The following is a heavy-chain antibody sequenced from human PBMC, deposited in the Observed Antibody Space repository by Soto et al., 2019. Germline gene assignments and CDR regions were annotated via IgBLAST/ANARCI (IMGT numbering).Heavy chain of an antibody. CDR1: GFTFKNYG. CDR2: ISYDGSNK. CDR3: AKVLGYCSASTCYPHYYYYGMDV. D-gene: IGHD2-15*01. J-gene: IGHJ6*02. V-gene: IGHV3-30*18. Sequence: PGGSLRLSCAASGFTFKNYGMHWVRQAPGKGLEWVAVISYDGSNKYYADSVKGRFTISRDNPKNTLYLQMNNLRAEDTAMYYCAKVLGYCSASTCYPHYYYYGMDVWGQGTTVTVSS.